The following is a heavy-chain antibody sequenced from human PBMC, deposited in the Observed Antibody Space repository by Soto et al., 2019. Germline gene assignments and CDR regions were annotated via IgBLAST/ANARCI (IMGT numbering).Heavy chain of an antibody. Sequence: GSLGRACTASGFTFSSYAMGWVRQAPGKGLEWVSVIDYSGGTTYYADSVKVRFTISRDNCKSTLYLQMNSLRPEDTVVYYCEKAATRTSGWYHFDNWGQGALVTVSS. CDR2: IDYSGGTT. CDR1: GFTFSSYA. V-gene: IGHV3-23*01. J-gene: IGHJ4*02. CDR3: EKAATRTSGWYHFDN. D-gene: IGHD6-19*01.